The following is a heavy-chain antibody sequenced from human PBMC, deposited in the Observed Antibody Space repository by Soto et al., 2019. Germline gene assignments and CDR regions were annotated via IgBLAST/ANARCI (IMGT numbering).Heavy chain of an antibody. J-gene: IGHJ6*03. D-gene: IGHD3-10*02. CDR2: IKSDGTSP. CDR3: TSAPMCDYMDV. V-gene: IGHV3-74*01. CDR1: GFTFSSYW. Sequence: EMQLVESRGDLVQPGGSLRLSCATSGFTFSSYWLHWVRQAPGKGLVWVSRIKSDGTSPTYADSVKGRFTISRDDAKNTLCLLMSCLRADETAVDDCTSAPMCDYMDVWGKGTTVTGSS.